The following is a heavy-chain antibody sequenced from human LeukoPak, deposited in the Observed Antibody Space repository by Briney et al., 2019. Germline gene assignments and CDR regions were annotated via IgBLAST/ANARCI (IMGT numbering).Heavy chain of an antibody. D-gene: IGHD2-21*01. J-gene: IGHJ4*02. Sequence: ASVKVSCKASGYTFTGYDMHWVRQARGQGLEWMGGMNRKSGGTNYAQKFQGRVTMTRDTSISTAYMEPSRLRSDAAAVYYCARGSARVILWNWGQGTLVTVSS. CDR1: GYTFTGYD. CDR2: MNRKSGGT. CDR3: ARGSARVILWN. V-gene: IGHV1-2*02.